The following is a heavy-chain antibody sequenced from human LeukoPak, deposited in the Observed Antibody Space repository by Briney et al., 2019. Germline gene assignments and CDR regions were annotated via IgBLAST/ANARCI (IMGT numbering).Heavy chain of an antibody. CDR2: IYSGGTT. CDR3: AKDSGGNQFSYYMDV. V-gene: IGHV3-66*02. D-gene: IGHD4-23*01. J-gene: IGHJ6*03. CDR1: GFTVSNNY. Sequence: PGGSLRLSCAASGFTVSNNYMSWVRQAPGKGLEWVSVIYSGGTTYYADSVKGRFTISRDNSKNTLYLQMNSLRAEDTAVYYCAKDSGGNQFSYYMDVWGKGTTVTVSS.